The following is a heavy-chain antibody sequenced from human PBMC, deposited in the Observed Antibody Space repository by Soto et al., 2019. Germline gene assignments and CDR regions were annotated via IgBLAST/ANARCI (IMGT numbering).Heavy chain of an antibody. CDR2: INPDGNVG. CDR1: GFTFSTYW. D-gene: IGHD4-4*01. CDR3: AGWGGHDYNY. Sequence: PGGSLRLSCVGSGFTFSTYWMNWVRQAPGKGLEWVANINPDGNVGTYVDSVRGRFTTSRDNAKNSLYLQMNSPRADDTAVYFCAGWGGHDYNYWGQGIMATVSS. V-gene: IGHV3-7*03. J-gene: IGHJ4*02.